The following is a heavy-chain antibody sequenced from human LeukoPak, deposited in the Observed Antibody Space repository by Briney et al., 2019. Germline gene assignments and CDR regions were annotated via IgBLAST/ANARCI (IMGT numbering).Heavy chain of an antibody. CDR2: IYYSVST. CDR1: GGSISSYY. J-gene: IGHJ3*02. CDR3: ARDYGGAFDI. D-gene: IGHD4-23*01. Sequence: SETLSLTCTVTGGSISSYYWSWIRQPPGKGLEWIGYIYYSVSTNYNPSLKSRVTISVDASKNQFSLNLYSVTAADTAVYYCARDYGGAFDIWGQGTMVTVPS. V-gene: IGHV4-59*01.